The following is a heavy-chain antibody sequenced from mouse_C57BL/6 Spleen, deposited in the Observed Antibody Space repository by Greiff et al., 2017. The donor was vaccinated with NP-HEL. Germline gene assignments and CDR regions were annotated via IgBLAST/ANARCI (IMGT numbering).Heavy chain of an antibody. CDR2: IYPGSGST. CDR1: GYTFTSYW. J-gene: IGHJ4*01. Sequence: QVQLQQPGAELVKPGASVKMSCKASGYTFTSYWITWVKQRPGQGLEWIGDIYPGSGSTNYNEKFKSKATLTVDTSSSTAYMQLSSLTSEDAAVYYCARRGNWDCAMDYWGQGASVTVAS. V-gene: IGHV1-55*01. D-gene: IGHD4-1*01. CDR3: ARRGNWDCAMDY.